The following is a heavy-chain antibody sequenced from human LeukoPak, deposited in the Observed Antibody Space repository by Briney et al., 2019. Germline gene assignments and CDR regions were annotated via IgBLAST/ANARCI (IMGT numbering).Heavy chain of an antibody. CDR1: GFTFSNYN. D-gene: IGHD6-19*01. Sequence: GGSLRLSCAASGFTFSNYNMNWVRQAPGKGLEWVSGINWNGGSTGYADSVKGRFTISRDNAKNSLYLQMNSLRAEDTALYYCARDKTGGSGWYGLDRYYYYYMDVWGKGTTVTVSS. CDR2: INWNGGST. V-gene: IGHV3-20*04. CDR3: ARDKTGGSGWYGLDRYYYYYMDV. J-gene: IGHJ6*03.